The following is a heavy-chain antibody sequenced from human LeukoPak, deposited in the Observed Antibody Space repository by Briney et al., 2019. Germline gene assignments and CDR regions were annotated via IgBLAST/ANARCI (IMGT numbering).Heavy chain of an antibody. CDR1: GFKFNGFW. Sequence: GGSLRLSCVASGFKFNGFWMTWVRQAPGKGLEWVANIKQDGSEKYYVDSVKGRFTISRDNAKNSLYLQMNSLRAEDTAVYYCARDWRWIQLWKWNDYWGQGTLVTVSS. V-gene: IGHV3-7*01. J-gene: IGHJ4*02. CDR3: ARDWRWIQLWKWNDY. D-gene: IGHD5-18*01. CDR2: IKQDGSEK.